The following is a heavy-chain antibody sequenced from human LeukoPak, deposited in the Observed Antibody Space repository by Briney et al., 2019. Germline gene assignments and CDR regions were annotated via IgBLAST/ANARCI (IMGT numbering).Heavy chain of an antibody. CDR2: ISYDASNK. Sequence: GGSLRLSCAASGFTFSRYGMHWVRQTPGKGLEWVAVISYDASNKYYADSVKGRFIISRDNSKNTLYLQMNSLRAEDTAVYYCAKSHGYSYGFDYWGQGTLVTVSS. CDR1: GFTFSRYG. D-gene: IGHD5-18*01. J-gene: IGHJ4*02. CDR3: AKSHGYSYGFDY. V-gene: IGHV3-30*18.